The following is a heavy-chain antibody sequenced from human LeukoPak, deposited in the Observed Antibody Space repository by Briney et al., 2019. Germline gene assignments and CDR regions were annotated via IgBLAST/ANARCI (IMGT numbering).Heavy chain of an antibody. CDR3: ASFYCSGGSCYQYFSYYYMDV. J-gene: IGHJ6*03. V-gene: IGHV4-34*01. D-gene: IGHD2-15*01. CDR1: GGSFSGYY. Sequence: SETLSLTCAVYGGSFSGYYWSWIRQPPGKGLEWIGEINHSGSTNYNPSLKSRATISVDTSKNQFSLKLSSVTAADTAVYYCASFYCSGGSCYQYFSYYYMDVWGKGTTVTISS. CDR2: INHSGST.